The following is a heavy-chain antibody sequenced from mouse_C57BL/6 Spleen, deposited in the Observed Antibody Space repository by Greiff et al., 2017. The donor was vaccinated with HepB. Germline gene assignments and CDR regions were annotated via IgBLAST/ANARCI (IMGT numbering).Heavy chain of an antibody. CDR2: IYPRSGNT. CDR1: GYTFTSYG. D-gene: IGHD1-1*01. J-gene: IGHJ1*03. V-gene: IGHV1-81*01. Sequence: VMLVESGAELARPGASVKLSCKASGYTFTSYGISWVKQRTGQGLEWIGEIYPRSGNTYYNEKFKGKATLTADKSSSTAYMELRSLTSEASAVYFCARGGRSSVVDHWYFDDWGTGTTVTVSS. CDR3: ARGGRSSVVDHWYFDD.